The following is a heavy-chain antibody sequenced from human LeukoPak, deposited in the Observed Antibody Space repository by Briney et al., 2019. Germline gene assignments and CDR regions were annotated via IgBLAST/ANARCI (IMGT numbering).Heavy chain of an antibody. J-gene: IGHJ6*03. D-gene: IGHD5-12*01. CDR2: INHSGST. Sequence: SETLSLTCVVYGGSFSGYYWSWIRQPPGKGLEWIGEINHSGSTNYNPSLKSRVTISVDTSKNQFSLKLSSVTAADTAVYYCASLLAMVVATIYYYYYYMDVWGKGATATASS. CDR1: GGSFSGYY. V-gene: IGHV4-34*01. CDR3: ASLLAMVVATIYYYYYYMDV.